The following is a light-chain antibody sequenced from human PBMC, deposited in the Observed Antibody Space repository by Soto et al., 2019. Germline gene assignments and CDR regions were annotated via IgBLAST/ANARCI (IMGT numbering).Light chain of an antibody. V-gene: IGLV2-14*01. CDR2: EVS. J-gene: IGLJ1*01. CDR3: TSYTSTITYV. CDR1: SSDVGGYNY. Sequence: QSALTQPASVSGSPGQSITISCTGTSSDVGGYNYVSWYQQHPGKAPKLMIYEVSNRPSGVSNRFSGSKSGNTASLTISGLQHEDEADYYCTSYTSTITYVFGTGTKLTVL.